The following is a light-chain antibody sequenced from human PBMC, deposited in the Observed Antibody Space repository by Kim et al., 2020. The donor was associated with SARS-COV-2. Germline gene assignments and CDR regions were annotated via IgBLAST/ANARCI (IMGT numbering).Light chain of an antibody. CDR3: MQALQTPLYS. V-gene: IGKV2-28*01. CDR2: LAS. CDR1: QSLLQRNGHDY. Sequence: SSISCRSSQSLLQRNGHDYLDWYVQKPGQSPQLLLFLASNRAAGVPARFSGSGSGTDFTLTINRVEAGDVGIYYCMQALQTPLYSFGQGTKLEI. J-gene: IGKJ2*01.